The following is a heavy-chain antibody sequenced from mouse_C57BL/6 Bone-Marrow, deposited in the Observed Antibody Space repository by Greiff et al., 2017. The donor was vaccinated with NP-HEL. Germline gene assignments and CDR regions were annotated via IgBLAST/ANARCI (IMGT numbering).Heavy chain of an antibody. Sequence: QVQLRQPGAELVKPGASVKLSCKASGYTFTSYWMHWVKQRPGQGLEWIGMIHPNSGSTNYNEKFKSKATLTVDKSSSTAYMQLSSLTSEDSAVYYCAEDSSGYAMDYWGQGTSVTVSS. CDR3: AEDSSGYAMDY. J-gene: IGHJ4*01. V-gene: IGHV1-64*01. D-gene: IGHD3-2*02. CDR2: IHPNSGST. CDR1: GYTFTSYW.